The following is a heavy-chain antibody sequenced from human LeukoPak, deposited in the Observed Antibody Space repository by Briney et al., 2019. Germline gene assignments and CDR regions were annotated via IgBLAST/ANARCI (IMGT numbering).Heavy chain of an antibody. D-gene: IGHD2-15*01. V-gene: IGHV1-18*01. J-gene: IGHJ4*02. Sequence: ASVKVSCKASGYTFSNYAINWVRQAPGQGLEWMGWISTYNGNTNYAQKLQDRVTMTTDTSTSTAYMELRSLRSDDTAMYYCARVRCSGGSCAFDYWGQGTLVTVSS. CDR3: ARVRCSGGSCAFDY. CDR1: GYTFSNYA. CDR2: ISTYNGNT.